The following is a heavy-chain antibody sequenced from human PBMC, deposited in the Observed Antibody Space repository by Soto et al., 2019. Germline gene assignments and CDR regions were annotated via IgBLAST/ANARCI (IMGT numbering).Heavy chain of an antibody. CDR2: ISYDGVNK. CDR3: AKDSPGNSFPSSVDY. J-gene: IGHJ4*02. V-gene: IGHV3-30*18. D-gene: IGHD1-7*01. CDR1: GVTFSSYG. Sequence: GGSLILSCAASGVTFSSYGMHWVRQAPGKGLEWVAVISYDGVNKYYADSVKGRFTISRDNSKNTLYLEMNSLRAEDTAVYYCAKDSPGNSFPSSVDYWGQGTLVTVSS.